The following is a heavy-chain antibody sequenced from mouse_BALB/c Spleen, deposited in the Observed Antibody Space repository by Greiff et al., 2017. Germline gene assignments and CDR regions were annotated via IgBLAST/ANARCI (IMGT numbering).Heavy chain of an antibody. Sequence: EVKLQESGTVLARPGASVKMSCKASGYTFTSYWMHWVKQRPGQGLEWIGAIYPGNSDTSYNQKFKGKAKLTAVTSTSTAYMELSSLTNEDSAVYYCTRARVCGSSYCWYFDVWGAGTTVTVSS. CDR3: TRARVCGSSYCWYFDV. V-gene: IGHV1-5*01. D-gene: IGHD1-1*01. J-gene: IGHJ1*01. CDR1: GYTFTSYW. CDR2: IYPGNSDT.